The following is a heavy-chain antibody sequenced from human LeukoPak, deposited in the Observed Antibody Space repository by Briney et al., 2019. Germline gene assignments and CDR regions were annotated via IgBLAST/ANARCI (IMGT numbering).Heavy chain of an antibody. D-gene: IGHD3-10*02. V-gene: IGHV3-23*01. CDR2: ISSTGGTT. CDR3: AELGITMIGGV. CDR1: GITFSSYG. J-gene: IGHJ6*04. Sequence: GGSLRLSCAASGITFSSYGMSWVRRAPGKGLEWVSSISSTGGTTYYAGSVKGRFTISRDNSKNTLYLQMNSLRAEDTAVYYCAELGITMIGGVWGKGTTVTISS.